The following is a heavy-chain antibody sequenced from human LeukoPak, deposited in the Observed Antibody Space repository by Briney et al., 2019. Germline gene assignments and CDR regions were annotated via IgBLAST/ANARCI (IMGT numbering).Heavy chain of an antibody. D-gene: IGHD4-17*01. CDR1: ADSFSSHY. V-gene: IGHV4-59*11. CDR3: ARDLVTVTKGFDI. J-gene: IGHJ3*02. Sequence: ASETLSLTCAVSADSFSSHYWTWIRQSPGTGLEWIGYISYIGSPNYNPPLKSRVTISIDTSKNQFSLKLRSVTAADTAVYYCARDLVTVTKGFDIWGQGTMVSVSS. CDR2: ISYIGSP.